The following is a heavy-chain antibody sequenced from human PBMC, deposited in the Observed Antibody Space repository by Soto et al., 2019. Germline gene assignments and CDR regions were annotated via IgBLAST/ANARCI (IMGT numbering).Heavy chain of an antibody. Sequence: SETLSLTCAVSGGSTSSYYWNWVRQPPGKGLEWIGYIYNSGSTNYNPSLKSRVTISEDTSKNQFSLKLSSVTAADTAVYYCARRPGYGHAFDVWGQGTMVTVSS. CDR3: ARRPGYGHAFDV. V-gene: IGHV4-59*08. D-gene: IGHD5-18*01. CDR2: IYNSGST. J-gene: IGHJ3*01. CDR1: GGSTSSYY.